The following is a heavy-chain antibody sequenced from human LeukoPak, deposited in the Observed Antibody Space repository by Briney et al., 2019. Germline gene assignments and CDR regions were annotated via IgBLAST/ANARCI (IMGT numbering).Heavy chain of an antibody. CDR2: IRGSGST. D-gene: IGHD1-26*01. CDR3: VKGEWGDY. J-gene: IGHJ4*02. Sequence: PGGSLRLSCAASGFTFTNHDMSWVRQAPGRGLEWVSTIRGSGSTYYADSVKGRLTISRDDSKSTLYLQMNSLRAEDTAVYYCVKGEWGDYWGQGTLVTVSS. V-gene: IGHV3-23*01. CDR1: GFTFTNHD.